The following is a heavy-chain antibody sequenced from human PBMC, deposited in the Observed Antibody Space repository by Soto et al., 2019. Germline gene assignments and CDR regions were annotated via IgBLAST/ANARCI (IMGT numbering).Heavy chain of an antibody. CDR2: IKQDGSET. J-gene: IGHJ4*02. CDR3: AREWPHDF. Sequence: EVQLVESGGGLVQPGGSLRLSCAASGFTFSNYWMSWVRQAPGKGLEWVANIKQDGSETSYVDPVKGRFTISRDNAKNSVYLQMNSLRVEDTAVYYCAREWPHDFWAQGTLVTVSS. CDR1: GFTFSNYW. V-gene: IGHV3-7*01. D-gene: IGHD3-3*01.